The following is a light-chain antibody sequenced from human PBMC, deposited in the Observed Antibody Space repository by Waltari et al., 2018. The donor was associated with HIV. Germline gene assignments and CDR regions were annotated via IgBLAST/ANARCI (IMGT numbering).Light chain of an antibody. CDR3: QSYDSSNSWV. CDR1: SGSIASNY. J-gene: IGLJ3*02. V-gene: IGLV6-57*01. Sequence: NFMLTQPHSVSESPGKTVTISCTRSSGSIASNYVQWYQQRPGSSPTTVIYEDNQRPSGVPDLFSGSIDISSNSASLTISGLKTEDEADYYCQSYDSSNSWVFGGGTKLTVL. CDR2: EDN.